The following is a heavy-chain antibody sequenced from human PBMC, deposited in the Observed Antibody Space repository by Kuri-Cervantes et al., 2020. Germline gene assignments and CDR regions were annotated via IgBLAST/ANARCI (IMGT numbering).Heavy chain of an antibody. J-gene: IGHJ4*02. CDR3: AKESSDYDFWSGYYIDY. V-gene: IGHV3-23*01. CDR2: ISGSGGST. CDR1: GFTFSSYA. Sequence: GESLKISCAASGFTFSSYAMSWVRLAPGKGLEWVSAISGSGGSTYYADSVKGRFTIPRDNSKNTLYLQMNSLRAEDTAVYYCAKESSDYDFWSGYYIDYWGQGTLVTVSS. D-gene: IGHD3-3*01.